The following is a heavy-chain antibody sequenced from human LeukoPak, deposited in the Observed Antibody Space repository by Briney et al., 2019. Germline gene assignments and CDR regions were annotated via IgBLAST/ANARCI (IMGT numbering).Heavy chain of an antibody. CDR3: ARGEGSSGYYYYYYYMDV. CDR1: GGSFSGYY. V-gene: IGHV4-34*01. CDR2: INHSGST. Sequence: PPETLSLTCAVYGGSFSGYYWSWIRQPPGKGLEWIGEINHSGSTNYNPSLKSRVTISVDTSKNQFSLKLSSVTAADTAVYYCARGEGSSGYYYYYYYMDVWGKGTTVTVSS. D-gene: IGHD3-22*01. J-gene: IGHJ6*03.